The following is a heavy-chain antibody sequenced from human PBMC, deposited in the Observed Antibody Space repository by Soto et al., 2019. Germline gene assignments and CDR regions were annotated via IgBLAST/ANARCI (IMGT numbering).Heavy chain of an antibody. CDR1: GFTFSDAW. CDR3: TTDLWRIAVVVGSTGYFNP. Sequence: PGGSLRLSCAGSGFTFSDAWMSWVRQAPRKGLDWVGRIKSKSDGGTTEYAAPVRGRFTISRDDSKNTLYLQMNSLKTEDTAVYYCTTDLWRIAVVVGSTGYFNPWGQGTPVTVSS. CDR2: IKSKSDGGTT. D-gene: IGHD2-15*01. J-gene: IGHJ5*02. V-gene: IGHV3-15*01.